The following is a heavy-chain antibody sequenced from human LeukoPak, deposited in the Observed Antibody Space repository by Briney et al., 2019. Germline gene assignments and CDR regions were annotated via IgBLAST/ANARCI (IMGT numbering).Heavy chain of an antibody. Sequence: PSETLSLTCAVYGGSFSGYYWGWIRQPPGKGLEWIGSIYHSGSTYYNPSLKSRVTISVDTSKNQFSLKLSSVTAADTAVYYCASIRRDYYYYYMDVWGKGTTVTVSS. D-gene: IGHD1-14*01. CDR2: IYHSGST. J-gene: IGHJ6*03. CDR1: GGSFSGYY. CDR3: ASIRRDYYYYYMDV. V-gene: IGHV4-38-2*01.